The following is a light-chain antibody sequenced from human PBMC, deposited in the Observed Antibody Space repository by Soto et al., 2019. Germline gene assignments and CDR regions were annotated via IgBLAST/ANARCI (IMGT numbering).Light chain of an antibody. J-gene: IGLJ2*01. CDR2: EGS. CDR1: NSDVGSYNL. CDR3: CSYAGSRTFGVV. V-gene: IGLV2-23*03. Sequence: QSALTQPASVSGSPGQSITISCTGTNSDVGSYNLVSWYQQHPDKAPQLIIYEGSKWPSGISNRFSASKSGNTASLTISGLQAEDEADYYCCSYAGSRTFGVVFGGGTKLTVL.